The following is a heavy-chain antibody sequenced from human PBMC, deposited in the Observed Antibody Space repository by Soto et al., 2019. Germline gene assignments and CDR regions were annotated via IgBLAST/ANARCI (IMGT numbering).Heavy chain of an antibody. CDR2: IIPIFSTA. CDR3: ARSSIVVVPAATMILGFDY. CDR1: GGTFSSYA. D-gene: IGHD2-2*01. J-gene: IGHJ4*02. Sequence: QVQLVQSGAEVKKPGSSVKVSCKASGGTFSSYAISWVRQAPGQGLEWMGGIIPIFSTANYAQKFQGRVTITADESASTAYMELSSLRSEDTAVYYCARSSIVVVPAATMILGFDYWGQGTLVTVSS. V-gene: IGHV1-69*01.